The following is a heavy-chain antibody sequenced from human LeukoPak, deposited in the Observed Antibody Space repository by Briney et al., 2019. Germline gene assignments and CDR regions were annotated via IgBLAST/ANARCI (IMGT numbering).Heavy chain of an antibody. CDR1: GGSISSYY. Sequence: SETLSLTCTVSGGSISSYYWTWIRQPPGKGLEWIGYIYYSGSTYYNPSLKSRVTISVDTSKNQFSLKLSSVTAADTAVYYCARVITYYYDSSGYYINWFDPWGQGTLVTVSS. CDR2: IYYSGST. J-gene: IGHJ5*02. V-gene: IGHV4-30-4*08. CDR3: ARVITYYYDSSGYYINWFDP. D-gene: IGHD3-22*01.